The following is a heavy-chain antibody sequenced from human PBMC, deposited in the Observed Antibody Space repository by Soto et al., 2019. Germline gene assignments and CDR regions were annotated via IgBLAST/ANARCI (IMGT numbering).Heavy chain of an antibody. V-gene: IGHV1-69*01. CDR1: GGTFSSYA. CDR2: IIPIFGTA. D-gene: IGHD4-17*01. CDR3: ARDGLYGDYEGRDY. J-gene: IGHJ4*02. Sequence: QVQLVQSGAEVKKPGSSVKVSCKASGGTFSSYAISWVRQAPGQGLEWMGGIIPIFGTANYAQKCQGRVTIASDETTSKAYMGLSSRRSEDTAVYYCARDGLYGDYEGRDYWGQGTLVTVSS.